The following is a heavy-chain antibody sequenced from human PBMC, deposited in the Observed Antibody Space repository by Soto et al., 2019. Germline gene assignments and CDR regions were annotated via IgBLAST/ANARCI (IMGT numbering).Heavy chain of an antibody. CDR2: VSDSGHRT. J-gene: IGHJ4*02. CDR3: AKDLLVFPQSFEADDILTGHHYFDY. Sequence: GGSLRLSCAASGFTFSSYAMSWVRQAPGKGLEWVSDVSDSGHRTYYADSVKGRFTISRDNSKNTLYLQMHSLRAEDTALYYCAKDLLVFPQSFEADDILTGHHYFDYWGQGTLVTVSS. V-gene: IGHV3-23*01. D-gene: IGHD3-9*01. CDR1: GFTFSSYA.